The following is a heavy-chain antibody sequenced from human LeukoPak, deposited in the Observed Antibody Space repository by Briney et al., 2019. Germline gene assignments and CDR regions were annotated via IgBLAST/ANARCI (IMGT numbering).Heavy chain of an antibody. CDR2: INSDGKTT. J-gene: IGHJ4*02. CDR1: GFTFSNYW. CDR3: ARDITLTRGGRSDY. D-gene: IGHD3-10*01. Sequence: GGSLRLSCAASGFTFSNYWMHWVRQGPGEGLVWVSRINSDGKTTNYADSVKGRFTISRDNAKNTLYLQMNSLRAEDTAVYYCARDITLTRGGRSDYWGQGTLVTVSA. V-gene: IGHV3-74*01.